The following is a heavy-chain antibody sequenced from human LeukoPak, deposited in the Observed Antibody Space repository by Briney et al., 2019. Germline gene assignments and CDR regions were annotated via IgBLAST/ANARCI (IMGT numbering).Heavy chain of an antibody. CDR2: ISSSSSYI. Sequence: GGSLRLSCAASGFTFSSYSMNWVRQAPWKGLEWVSSISSSSSYIYYADSVKGRFTISRDNAKNSLYLQMNSLRAEDTAVYYCARSLRLLRFLEWLLSPFDYWGQGTLVTVSS. V-gene: IGHV3-21*01. CDR1: GFTFSSYS. CDR3: ARSLRLLRFLEWLLSPFDY. J-gene: IGHJ4*02. D-gene: IGHD3-3*01.